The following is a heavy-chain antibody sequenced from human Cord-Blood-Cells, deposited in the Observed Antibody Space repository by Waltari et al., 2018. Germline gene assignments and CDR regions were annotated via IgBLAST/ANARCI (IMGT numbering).Heavy chain of an antibody. Sequence: VPLVQSAAEAQKPGASEKVSCKVSGYPRPELSMHCVRQAPGQGLEWMGGFDPEDGETIYAQKFQGRVTMTEDTSTDTAYMELSSLRSENTAVYYCATLGGSYYFDYWGQGTLVTVSS. V-gene: IGHV1-24*01. CDR1: GYPRPELS. J-gene: IGHJ4*02. D-gene: IGHD1-26*01. CDR2: FDPEDGET. CDR3: ATLGGSYYFDY.